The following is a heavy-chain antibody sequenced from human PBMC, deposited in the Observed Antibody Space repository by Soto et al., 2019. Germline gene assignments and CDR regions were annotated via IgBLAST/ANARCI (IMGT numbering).Heavy chain of an antibody. CDR2: IIPILGIA. J-gene: IGHJ6*02. V-gene: IGHV1-69*08. Sequence: QVQLVQSGAEVKKPGSSVKVSCKASGGTFSSYTISWVRQAPGQGLEWMGRIIPILGIANYAQKFQGRVTXTXXKSTSTAYTELSSLRSEDTAVYYCARDQGEGGMDVWGQGTTVTVSS. CDR3: ARDQGEGGMDV. D-gene: IGHD1-26*01. CDR1: GGTFSSYT.